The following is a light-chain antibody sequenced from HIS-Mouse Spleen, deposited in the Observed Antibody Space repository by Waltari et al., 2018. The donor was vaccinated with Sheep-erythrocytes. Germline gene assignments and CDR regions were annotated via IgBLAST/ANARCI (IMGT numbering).Light chain of an antibody. CDR1: TLGDKY. CDR3: CSYAGSSTWV. V-gene: IGLV3-1*01. J-gene: IGLJ3*02. Sequence: SYELTQPPSVSVSPGQTASITCSGDTLGDKYPCWYQQQPGQSPVLVIYQDSKRPSGIPERFSGSNSGNTATLTISGTQAMDEADYYCCSYAGSSTWVFGGGTKLTVL. CDR2: QDS.